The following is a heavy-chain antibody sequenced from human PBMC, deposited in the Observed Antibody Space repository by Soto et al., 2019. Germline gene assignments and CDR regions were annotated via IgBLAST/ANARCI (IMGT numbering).Heavy chain of an antibody. J-gene: IGHJ4*02. CDR3: AYDSSGYLDY. CDR2: ITSSSDYI. CDR1: GFTFSSYR. D-gene: IGHD3-22*01. Sequence: GGSLRLSCAASGFTFSSYRLNWVRQAPGKGLECVSSITSSSDYIYYADSVRGRVTITRDTSASTAHMELSSLRSEDTAVYYCAYDSSGYLDYWGQGTLVTVSS. V-gene: IGHV3-21*01.